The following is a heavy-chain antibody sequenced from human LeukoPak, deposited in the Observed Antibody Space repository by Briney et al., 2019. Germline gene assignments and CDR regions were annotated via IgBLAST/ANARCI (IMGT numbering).Heavy chain of an antibody. D-gene: IGHD3-10*02. CDR1: GGSFSGYY. CDR3: AELGITMIGGV. V-gene: IGHV3-23*01. J-gene: IGHJ6*04. CDR2: ISGSGGIT. Sequence: ETLSLTCAVYGGSFSGYYWSWVRQAPGKGLEWVSVISGSGGITYYEDSVKGRFTISRDNAKNSLYLQMNSLRAEDTAVYYCAELGITMIGGVWGKGTTVTISS.